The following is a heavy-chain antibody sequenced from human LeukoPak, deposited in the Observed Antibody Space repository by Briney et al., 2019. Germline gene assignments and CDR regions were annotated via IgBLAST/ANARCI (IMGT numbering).Heavy chain of an antibody. CDR1: GFTFSDYS. V-gene: IGHV3-48*01. D-gene: IGHD5-24*01. CDR2: IGIDSGNT. CDR3: ARDYKYAFDN. J-gene: IGHJ4*02. Sequence: GSLRLSCAASGFTFSDYSMNWVRQAPGKGLEWISYIGIDSGNTNYADSVKGRFTISGDKAKNSLYLQMNSLRVEDAAVYYCARDYKYAFDNWGQGTLVTVSS.